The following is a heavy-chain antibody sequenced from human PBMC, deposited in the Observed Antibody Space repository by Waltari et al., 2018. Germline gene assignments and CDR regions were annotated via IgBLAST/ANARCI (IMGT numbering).Heavy chain of an antibody. CDR3: ARDDGIRTVDY. J-gene: IGHJ4*02. CDR1: GFTFSSYW. V-gene: IGHV3-7*01. D-gene: IGHD1-20*01. CDR2: IKPDGSEE. Sequence: EVQLVESGGGLVQPGASLRLSCAASGFTFSSYWMSWVRQAPGKGLEWVANIKPDGSEEYSVDSVKGRFTISRDNAKNSLYLQMNSLRAEDTAVYYCARDDGIRTVDYWGQGTLVTVSS.